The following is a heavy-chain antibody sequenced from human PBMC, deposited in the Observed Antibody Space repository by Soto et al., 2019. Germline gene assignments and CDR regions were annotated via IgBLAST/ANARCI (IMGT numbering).Heavy chain of an antibody. V-gene: IGHV1-69*13. CDR3: AITVVAHGGRYYYYYGMDV. Sequence: SVKVSCKASGGTFSSYAISWVRQAPGQRLEWMGGIIPIFGTANYAQKFQGRVTITADESTSTAYMELSSLRSEDTAVYYCAITVVAHGGRYYYYYGMDVWGQGTTVTVSS. CDR2: IIPIFGTA. CDR1: GGTFSSYA. D-gene: IGHD2-15*01. J-gene: IGHJ6*02.